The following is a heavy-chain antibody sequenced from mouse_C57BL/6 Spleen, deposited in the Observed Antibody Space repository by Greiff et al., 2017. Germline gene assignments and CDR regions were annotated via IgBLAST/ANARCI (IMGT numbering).Heavy chain of an antibody. Sequence: VQLQQPGAELVKPGASVKLSCKASGYTFTSYWMHWVKQRPGQGLEWIGMIHPNSGSTNYNEKFKSKATLTVDKSSSTAYMQLSSLTSEDSAVXYCARSLLLRSYYFDYWGQGTTLTVSS. V-gene: IGHV1-64*01. CDR3: ARSLLLRSYYFDY. J-gene: IGHJ2*01. D-gene: IGHD1-1*01. CDR1: GYTFTSYW. CDR2: IHPNSGST.